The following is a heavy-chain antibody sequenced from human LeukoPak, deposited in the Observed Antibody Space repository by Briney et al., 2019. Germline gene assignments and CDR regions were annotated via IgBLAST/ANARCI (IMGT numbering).Heavy chain of an antibody. Sequence: GGSLRLSCPVSGFTFSNYAMSWVRQAPGKGLEWVAVIWYDGSNKYYADSVKGRFTTSRDNSKNTLYLQMNSLRAEDTAVYYCARDHDYGGNSPFDYWGQGTLVTVSS. V-gene: IGHV3-33*08. J-gene: IGHJ4*02. CDR2: IWYDGSNK. D-gene: IGHD4-23*01. CDR3: ARDHDYGGNSPFDY. CDR1: GFTFSNYA.